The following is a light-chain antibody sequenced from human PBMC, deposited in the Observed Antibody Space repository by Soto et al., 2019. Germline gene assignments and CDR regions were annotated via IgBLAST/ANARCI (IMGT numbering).Light chain of an antibody. CDR3: VSFTGRLTWV. CDR2: DVS. V-gene: IGLV2-14*03. J-gene: IGLJ3*02. Sequence: QSVLTQPASVSGSPGQSITISCTGTNSDVGGYDYVSWYQQHPGRAPRLIIFDVSSRPSGVSGRFSGSKSGNTASLAISGLESYDRADYYCVSFTGRLTWVFGGGTKLTVL. CDR1: NSDVGGYDY.